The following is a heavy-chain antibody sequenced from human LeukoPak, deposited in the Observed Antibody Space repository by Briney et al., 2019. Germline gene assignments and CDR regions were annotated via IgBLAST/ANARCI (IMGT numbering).Heavy chain of an antibody. V-gene: IGHV3-64D*06. CDR1: GFTFSTYV. CDR2: ISSNGDNT. CDR3: VRGTGY. J-gene: IGHJ4*02. Sequence: PGGSLRLSCSVSGFTFSTYVMHWPRQAPGKGLEYVSAISSNGDNTYYADSVKGRFTISRDNSKNTLYLQMSSLRADDTAVYYCVRGTGYWGQGTLVTVSS.